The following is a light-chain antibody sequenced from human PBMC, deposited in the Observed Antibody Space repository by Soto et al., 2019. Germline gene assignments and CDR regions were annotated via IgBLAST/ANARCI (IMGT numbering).Light chain of an antibody. CDR1: SSDVGAYNY. CDR2: EVS. CDR3: SSYTSSSTLV. J-gene: IGLJ1*01. V-gene: IGLV2-14*01. Sequence: QSALTQPASVSGSPGQSITISCTGTSSDVGAYNYVSWYQQHPGKAPKLVIFEVSNRPSGVSTAFSGSKSGNKASLTISGLQAEDEADYYCSSYTSSSTLVFGTGTKVTVL.